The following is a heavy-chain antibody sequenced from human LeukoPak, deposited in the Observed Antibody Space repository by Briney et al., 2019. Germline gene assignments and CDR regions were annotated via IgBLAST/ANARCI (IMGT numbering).Heavy chain of an antibody. Sequence: SGTLSLTCAVSGGSISSSNWWSWVRQPPGKGLEWIGEIYHSGSTNYNPSLKSRVTISVDKSKNQFSLKLSSVTAADTAVYYCARDGSIAAAGYKSPHTPYYYYGMDVWGQGTTVTVSS. V-gene: IGHV4-4*02. CDR3: ARDGSIAAAGYKSPHTPYYYYGMDV. CDR2: IYHSGST. D-gene: IGHD6-13*01. J-gene: IGHJ6*02. CDR1: GGSISSSNW.